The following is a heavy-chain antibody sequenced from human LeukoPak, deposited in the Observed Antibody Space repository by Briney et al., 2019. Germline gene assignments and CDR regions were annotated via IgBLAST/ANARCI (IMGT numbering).Heavy chain of an antibody. CDR3: ARAYSTYHMDV. Sequence: GGSLRLSCAASGFTFSSYGMSWVRQAPGKVLEWVSAISGSSGSTYYADSVKGRFTISRDNSKNTLYLQMNSLRAEDTAVYYCARAYSTYHMDVWGKGTTVTVSS. V-gene: IGHV3-23*01. CDR1: GFTFSSYG. CDR2: ISGSSGST. D-gene: IGHD4-11*01. J-gene: IGHJ6*03.